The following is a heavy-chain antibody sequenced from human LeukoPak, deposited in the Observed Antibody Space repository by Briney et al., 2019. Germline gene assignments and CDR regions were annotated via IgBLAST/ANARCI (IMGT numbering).Heavy chain of an antibody. CDR3: ARPLLRFLEWLSPNWFDP. V-gene: IGHV3-7*01. Sequence: GGSLRLSCAASGFTFSSYWMSWVRQAPGKGLEWVANIKQDGSEKYYVDSVKGRFTISRDNAKNSLYLQMNSLRAEDTAVYYCARPLLRFLEWLSPNWFDPWGQGTLVTVSS. D-gene: IGHD3-3*01. CDR2: IKQDGSEK. J-gene: IGHJ5*02. CDR1: GFTFSSYW.